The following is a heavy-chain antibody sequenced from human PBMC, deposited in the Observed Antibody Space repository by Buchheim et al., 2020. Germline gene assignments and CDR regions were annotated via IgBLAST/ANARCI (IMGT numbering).Heavy chain of an antibody. CDR1: GFTFSSYS. CDR2: ISSSSTTI. J-gene: IGHJ4*02. D-gene: IGHD1-26*01. CDR3: ARSRGYSGSYYFTEPFDY. V-gene: IGHV3-48*02. Sequence: EVQLVESGGGLVQPGGSLRLSCAASGFTFSSYSMNWVRQAPGKGLEWVSYISSSSTTIYYADSVKGRFTISRDNAKNSLYLQMNSLRDEDTAVYYCARSRGYSGSYYFTEPFDYWGQGTL.